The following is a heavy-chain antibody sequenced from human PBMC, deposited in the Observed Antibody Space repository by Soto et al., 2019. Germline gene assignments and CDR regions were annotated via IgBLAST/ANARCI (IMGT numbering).Heavy chain of an antibody. CDR3: ATKGSSSFY. J-gene: IGHJ4*02. D-gene: IGHD6-13*01. CDR1: GYIFTDYY. V-gene: IGHV1-2*04. Sequence: ASVKVSCKTSGYIFTDYYIHWVRQAPGQGLEWMGYINPKNGDTTYEQKFQGWVTMTRDTSVNTAYIDLRSLRFNDTAVYYCATKGSSSFYWGQGTLVTVSS. CDR2: INPKNGDT.